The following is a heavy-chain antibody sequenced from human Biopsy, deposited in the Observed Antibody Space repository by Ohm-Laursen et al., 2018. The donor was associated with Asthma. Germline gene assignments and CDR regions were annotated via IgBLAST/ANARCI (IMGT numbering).Heavy chain of an antibody. CDR2: GGSYYDGGLK. J-gene: IGHJ4*02. Sequence: SLRLSCAASGFTFRSYAMHWVRQAPGKGLEWVAVGGSYYDGGLKYYADSVNGRFTVSRDDSKDTLYLQMNSLGPDDTAVYYCARDVMEWYLPAFDFWGQGTLVTVSS. CDR3: ARDVMEWYLPAFDF. V-gene: IGHV3-30-3*01. D-gene: IGHD3-3*01. CDR1: GFTFRSYA.